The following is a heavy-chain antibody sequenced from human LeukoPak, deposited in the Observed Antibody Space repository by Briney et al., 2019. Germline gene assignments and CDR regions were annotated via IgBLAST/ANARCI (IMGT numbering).Heavy chain of an antibody. CDR3: ARSSTTFDR. Sequence: PGGSLRLSCAASGFTFSSYWIHWVRQAPGKGLMWVSRINSDGITLYVDSVKGRFTISRDNAKNTVYLQMNSLRAEDTAVYYCARSSTTFDRWSQGTLVTVSS. D-gene: IGHD1-7*01. CDR2: INSDGIT. CDR1: GFTFSSYW. J-gene: IGHJ5*02. V-gene: IGHV3-74*01.